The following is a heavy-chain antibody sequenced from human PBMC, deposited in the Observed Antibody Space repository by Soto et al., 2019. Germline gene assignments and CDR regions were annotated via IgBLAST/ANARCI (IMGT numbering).Heavy chain of an antibody. V-gene: IGHV4-30-4*01. CDR2: IYYSGST. CDR1: GGSISSGDYY. D-gene: IGHD3-10*01. Sequence: TSETLSLTCTVSGGSISSGDYYWSWIRQPPGKGLEWIGYIYYSGSTYYNPSLKSRVTISVDTSKNQFSLKLSSVTAADTAVYYCAREPRLLWFGELLYYYGMDVWGQGTTVTVPS. CDR3: AREPRLLWFGELLYYYGMDV. J-gene: IGHJ6*02.